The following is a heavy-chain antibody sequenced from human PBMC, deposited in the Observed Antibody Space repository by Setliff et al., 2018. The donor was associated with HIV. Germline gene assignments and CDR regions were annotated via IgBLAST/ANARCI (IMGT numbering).Heavy chain of an antibody. J-gene: IGHJ4*02. D-gene: IGHD6-13*01. CDR2: ISSGADAI. CDR1: GFTFSDYY. Sequence: GGSLRLSCAASGFTFSDYYMSWIRQAPGKGLEWISYISSGADAISYADSVKGRFTISRDSAKNTLYLQMNSLRAEDTAVYYCAKNLYRSGWSPLDYWGQGTLVTVSS. V-gene: IGHV3-11*04. CDR3: AKNLYRSGWSPLDY.